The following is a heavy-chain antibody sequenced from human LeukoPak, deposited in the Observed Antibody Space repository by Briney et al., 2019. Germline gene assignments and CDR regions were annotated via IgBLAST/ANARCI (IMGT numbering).Heavy chain of an antibody. V-gene: IGHV3-15*01. CDR3: STGLSGP. D-gene: IGHD3-10*01. Sequence: GGSLRLSCAASGFTFSKAWMSWVRQAPGKGLECVGRIKTKPERGTTDYAAPVKGRFTISRDDLKNTLYLQMSSLKTEDTAVYYCSTGLSGPWGQGTLVTVSS. CDR2: IKTKPERGTT. CDR1: GFTFSKAW. J-gene: IGHJ5*02.